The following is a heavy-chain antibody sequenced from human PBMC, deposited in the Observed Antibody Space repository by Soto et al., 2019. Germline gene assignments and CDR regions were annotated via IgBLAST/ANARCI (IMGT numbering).Heavy chain of an antibody. Sequence: GAPVKVSCKASGYTFTGYYMHWVRQAPGQGLEWMGWINPNSGGTNYAQKFQGWVTMTRDTSISTAYMELSRLRSDYTAVYYCARDRGYCSSTSGSTGIGYWGQGTLVTVAS. J-gene: IGHJ4*02. CDR3: ARDRGYCSSTSGSTGIGY. V-gene: IGHV1-2*04. CDR2: INPNSGGT. CDR1: GYTFTGYY. D-gene: IGHD2-2*02.